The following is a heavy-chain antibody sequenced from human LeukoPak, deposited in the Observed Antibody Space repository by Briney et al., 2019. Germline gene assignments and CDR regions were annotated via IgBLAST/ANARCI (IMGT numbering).Heavy chain of an antibody. CDR2: MNSNTGNT. J-gene: IGHJ4*02. D-gene: IGHD3-9*01. CDR1: GYTFIDHD. V-gene: IGHV1-8*02. Sequence: GASVKVSCKASGYTFIDHDIDWVRQAAGQGLEWMGWMNSNTGNTGYAQKFQGRVTMTRNTSISTAYMELSSLRSEDTAVYYCARGGLRYFDWLPMTYYFDYWGQETLVTVSS. CDR3: ARGGLRYFDWLPMTYYFDY.